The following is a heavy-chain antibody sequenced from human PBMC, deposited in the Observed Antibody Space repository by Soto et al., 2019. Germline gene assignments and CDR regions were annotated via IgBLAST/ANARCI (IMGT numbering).Heavy chain of an antibody. V-gene: IGHV3-23*01. Sequence: GESLRLSCAASGFTFSNYAMSWVRQAPGKGLEWVSSLSGSGGTRYHADSVKGRFTISRDNSKNTVYLQMDSLRDEDTAVYYCAKIQDGAGLDYWGQGTLVTVSS. D-gene: IGHD1-26*01. CDR1: GFTFSNYA. CDR2: LSGSGGTR. J-gene: IGHJ4*02. CDR3: AKIQDGAGLDY.